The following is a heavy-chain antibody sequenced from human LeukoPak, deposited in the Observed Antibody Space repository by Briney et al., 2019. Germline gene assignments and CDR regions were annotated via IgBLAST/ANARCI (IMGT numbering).Heavy chain of an antibody. J-gene: IGHJ4*02. D-gene: IGHD2-21*02. CDR2: ISAYNGNT. CDR3: ARVEKPDLMRGGDCYSGVWYFDY. V-gene: IGHV1-18*01. Sequence: ASVKVSCKASGGTFSSYGISWVRQAPGQGLEWMGWISAYNGNTNYAQKLQGRGTMTTDTSTSTAYMELRSLRSDDTAVYYCARVEKPDLMRGGDCYSGVWYFDYWGQGTLVTVSS. CDR1: GGTFSSYG.